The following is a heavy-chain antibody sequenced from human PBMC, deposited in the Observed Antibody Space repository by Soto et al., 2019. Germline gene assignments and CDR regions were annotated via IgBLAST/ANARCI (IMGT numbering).Heavy chain of an antibody. CDR2: IYHGGST. D-gene: IGHD3-10*01. CDR1: GGSISSGGYC. Sequence: SETLSLTCAFSGGSISSGGYCWSWIRKPPGKGLEWIGYIYHGGSTYYNPSLKSRVTISVDRSNNQFSLKLSSVTAADTAVYYCARGAGPPNNWFDPWGQGTLVTVSS. V-gene: IGHV4-30-2*01. CDR3: ARGAGPPNNWFDP. J-gene: IGHJ5*02.